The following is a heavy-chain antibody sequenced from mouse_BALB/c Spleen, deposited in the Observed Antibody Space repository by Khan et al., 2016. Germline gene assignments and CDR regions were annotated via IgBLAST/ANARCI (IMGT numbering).Heavy chain of an antibody. CDR1: GYTFTDYY. J-gene: IGHJ2*01. Sequence: QVRLQQSGAELARPGASVKLSCKASGYTFTDYYINWVKQRTGQGLEWIGEIYPGSGNTYYNEKFKGKATLTADKSSSTAYMQLSSLTSEDSAVXFCARSVYYGSYFDYWGQGTTLTVSS. D-gene: IGHD2-2*01. V-gene: IGHV1-77*01. CDR3: ARSVYYGSYFDY. CDR2: IYPGSGNT.